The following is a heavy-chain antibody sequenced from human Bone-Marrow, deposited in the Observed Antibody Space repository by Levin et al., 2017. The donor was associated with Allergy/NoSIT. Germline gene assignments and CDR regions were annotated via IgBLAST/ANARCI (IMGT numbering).Heavy chain of an antibody. CDR3: ATSAHARGSGSPPHQSPFRYYGMDV. CDR2: FDPEDGET. D-gene: IGHD3-10*01. V-gene: IGHV1-24*01. J-gene: IGHJ6*02. CDR1: GYTLTELS. Sequence: ASVKVSCKVSGYTLTELSMHWVRQAPGKGLEWMGGFDPEDGETIYAQKFQGRVTMTEDTSTDTAYMELSSLRSEDTAVYYCATSAHARGSGSPPHQSPFRYYGMDVWGQGTTVTVSS.